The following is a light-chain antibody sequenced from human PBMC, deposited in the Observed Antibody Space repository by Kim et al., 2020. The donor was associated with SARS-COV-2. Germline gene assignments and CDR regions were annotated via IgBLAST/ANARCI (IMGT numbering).Light chain of an antibody. Sequence: DIQMTQSPSALSASVGDRVTITCRASQSISTYLNWYQQKPGKAPKPLIYGASSLQSGVPLRFSGSGAGTDFTLTISSLQPEDVATYYCQQSYTAPYTFGQGTKLEI. CDR2: GAS. V-gene: IGKV1-39*01. CDR1: QSISTY. CDR3: QQSYTAPYT. J-gene: IGKJ2*01.